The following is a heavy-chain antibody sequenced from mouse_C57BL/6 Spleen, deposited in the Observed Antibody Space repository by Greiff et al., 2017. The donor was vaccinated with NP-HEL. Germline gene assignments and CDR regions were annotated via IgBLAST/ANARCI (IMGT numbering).Heavy chain of an antibody. D-gene: IGHD2-1*01. CDR1: GYTFTSYW. V-gene: IGHV1-61*01. J-gene: IGHJ2*01. Sequence: QVQLQQPGAELVRPGSSVKLSCKASGYTFTSYWMDWVKQRPGQGLEWIGNIYPSDSETHYNQKFKDKATLTVDKSSSTAYMQLSSLTSEDSAVYYCARSRGNYDYFDYWGQGTTLTVSS. CDR2: IYPSDSET. CDR3: ARSRGNYDYFDY.